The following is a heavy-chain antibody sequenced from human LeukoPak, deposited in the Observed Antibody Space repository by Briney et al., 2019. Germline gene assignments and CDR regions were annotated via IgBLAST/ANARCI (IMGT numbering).Heavy chain of an antibody. V-gene: IGHV4-39*01. CDR2: IYYSGST. CDR3: ARHGYYYYYMDV. Sequence: SETLSLTCTVSGGSISSSSYYWGWIRQPPGKGLEWIGSIYYSGSTYYNPSLKSRVTISVDTSKNQFSLKLSPVTAADTAVYYCARHGYYYYYMDVWGKGTTVTVSS. CDR1: GGSISSSSYY. J-gene: IGHJ6*03.